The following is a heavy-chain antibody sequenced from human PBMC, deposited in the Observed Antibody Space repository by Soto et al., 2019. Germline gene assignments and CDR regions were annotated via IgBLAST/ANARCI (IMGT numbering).Heavy chain of an antibody. V-gene: IGHV3-30*18. J-gene: IGHJ6*02. Sequence: QVQLVESGGGVVQPGGSLRLSCEASGFTFSKFGTHWVRQAPGKGLEWVAVVSYDGSFKYYADSVKGRFTISRDNSKNTLYLQMNSLRPEDTALYYCAKDSDQLLFDYYYYGMDVWGQGTTVTVSS. CDR3: AKDSDQLLFDYYYYGMDV. D-gene: IGHD2-2*01. CDR2: VSYDGSFK. CDR1: GFTFSKFG.